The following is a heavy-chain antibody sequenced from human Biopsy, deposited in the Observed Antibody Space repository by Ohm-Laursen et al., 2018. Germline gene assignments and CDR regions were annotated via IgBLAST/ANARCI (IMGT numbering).Heavy chain of an antibody. CDR2: IHYIGST. V-gene: IGHV4-59*07. Sequence: SDTLSLTRTVSGGFISSDSWSWIRQTPGKGLECIGYIHYIGSTNYNPSLKSRVTISVDTSKNQFSLRLNSVTAADTAVYYCARATNSTGWPYYYFYGMDVWGQGTTVTVSS. J-gene: IGHJ6*02. CDR1: GGFISSDS. D-gene: IGHD2/OR15-2a*01. CDR3: ARATNSTGWPYYYFYGMDV.